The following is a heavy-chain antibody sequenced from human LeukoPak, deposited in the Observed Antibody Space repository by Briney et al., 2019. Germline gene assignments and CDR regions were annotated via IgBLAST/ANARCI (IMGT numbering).Heavy chain of an antibody. J-gene: IGHJ6*03. Sequence: SQTLSLTCVISGDSVSSNSAAWTWIRQSPSRGLEWLGRTYYRSKWYNDYAVSVQSRITINPDTSKNQFSLQLNSVTPEDTAVYYCARGRVTTIANYYYYYIDVWGKGTTVTVSS. CDR3: ARGRVTTIANYYYYYIDV. D-gene: IGHD4-17*01. CDR1: GDSVSSNSAA. CDR2: TYYRSKWYN. V-gene: IGHV6-1*01.